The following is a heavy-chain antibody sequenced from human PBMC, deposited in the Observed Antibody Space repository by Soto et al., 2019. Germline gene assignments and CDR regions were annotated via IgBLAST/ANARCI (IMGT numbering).Heavy chain of an antibody. D-gene: IGHD3-9*01. J-gene: IGHJ6*02. CDR1: GGSISSGGYY. V-gene: IGHV4-31*03. CDR2: IYYSGST. Sequence: TLSLTCTVSGGSISSGGYYWSWIRQHPGKGLEWIGYIYYSGSTYYNPSLKSRVTISVDTSKNQFSLKLSSVTAADTAVYYCARDRILTGGYYYYGMDVWGQGTTVTVS. CDR3: ARDRILTGGYYYYGMDV.